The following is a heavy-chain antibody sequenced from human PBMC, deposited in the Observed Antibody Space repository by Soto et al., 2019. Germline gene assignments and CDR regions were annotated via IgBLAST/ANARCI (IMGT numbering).Heavy chain of an antibody. CDR2: ISAHNGNK. J-gene: IGHJ6*02. CDR3: ARGLLAYFGMDV. CDR1: GYTFSNYD. Sequence: QVQLVQSGAEVKKPGASVKVSCKASGYTFSNYDISWVRQAPGQGLEWMAWISAHNGNKNYAENFQGRVTMTTDTSTSTAYLEVRSLSSDATAVYYCARGLLAYFGMDVWGQGTPVTVS. V-gene: IGHV1-18*01.